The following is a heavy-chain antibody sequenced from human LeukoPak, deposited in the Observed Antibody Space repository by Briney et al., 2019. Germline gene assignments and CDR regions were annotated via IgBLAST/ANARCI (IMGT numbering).Heavy chain of an antibody. D-gene: IGHD2-2*01. CDR2: ISSSSSYT. V-gene: IGHV3-11*03. CDR1: GFTFSDYY. Sequence: GGSLRLSCAASGFTFSDYYMSWIRQAPGKGLRWVSYISSSSSYTNYADSVKGRFTISRDNAKNSLYLQMNSLRAEDTAVYYCARLEVPAAPFDYWGQGTLVTVSS. J-gene: IGHJ4*02. CDR3: ARLEVPAAPFDY.